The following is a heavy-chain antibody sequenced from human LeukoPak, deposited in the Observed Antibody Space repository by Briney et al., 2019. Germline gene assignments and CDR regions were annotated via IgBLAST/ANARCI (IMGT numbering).Heavy chain of an antibody. CDR3: ARHKGYYYDSSGYYYFDD. CDR1: GGSISCYY. Sequence: SETLSLTCSVSGGSISCYYCSWLRQPPGKGLEWVGYIYYSGSTNYNPSLKSRVTISVDTSKNQFSLKLSSVTAADTAVYYCARHKGYYYDSSGYYYFDDWGQGTLVTVSS. J-gene: IGHJ4*02. V-gene: IGHV4-59*08. D-gene: IGHD3-22*01. CDR2: IYYSGST.